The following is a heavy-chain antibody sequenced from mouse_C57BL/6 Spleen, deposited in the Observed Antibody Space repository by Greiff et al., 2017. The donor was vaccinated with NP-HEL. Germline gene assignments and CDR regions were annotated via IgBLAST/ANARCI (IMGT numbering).Heavy chain of an antibody. CDR1: GYTFTSYW. CDR2: IHPNSGST. CDR3: ARGGDFDGYYFYYAMDY. J-gene: IGHJ4*01. D-gene: IGHD2-3*01. V-gene: IGHV1-64*01. Sequence: QVQLQQPGAELVKPGASVKLSCKASGYTFTSYWMHWVKQRPGQGLEWIGMIHPNSGSTNYNEKFKSKATLTVDKSSSTAYMQLSSLTSEDSAVYYWARGGDFDGYYFYYAMDYWGQGTSVTVSS.